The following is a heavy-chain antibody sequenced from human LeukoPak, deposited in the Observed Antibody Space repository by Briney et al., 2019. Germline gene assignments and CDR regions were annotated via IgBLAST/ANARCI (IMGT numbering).Heavy chain of an antibody. CDR2: MSSSSTTI. CDR1: GFAFSSDS. CDR3: ARGEWALFDY. V-gene: IGHV3-48*01. Sequence: PGGSLRLSFAASGFAFSSDSMNWVRRAPGKGMEWVSSMSSSSTTINYADSLKGRFTISRDNAKHSLYLQMNSLRAEDTAVYYCARGEWALFDYWGQGTLVTVSS. J-gene: IGHJ4*02. D-gene: IGHD2-8*01.